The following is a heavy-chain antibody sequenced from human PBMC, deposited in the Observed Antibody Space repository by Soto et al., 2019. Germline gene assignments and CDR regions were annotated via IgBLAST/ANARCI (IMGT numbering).Heavy chain of an antibody. Sequence: EVQLLESGGGLVQPGGSLRLSCAASGFTFSSYAMSWVRQAPGKGLEWVSAISGSGGSTYYADSVKGRFTISRDNSKNTLYLQMNSLRAEDTAVYYCAKGTYYDFWSGYYPAGAFDIWGQGTMVTVSS. V-gene: IGHV3-23*01. D-gene: IGHD3-3*01. CDR1: GFTFSSYA. CDR3: AKGTYYDFWSGYYPAGAFDI. J-gene: IGHJ3*02. CDR2: ISGSGGST.